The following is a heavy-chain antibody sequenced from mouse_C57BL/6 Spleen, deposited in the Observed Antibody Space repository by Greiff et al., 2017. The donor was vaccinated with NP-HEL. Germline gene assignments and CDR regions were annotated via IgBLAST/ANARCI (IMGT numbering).Heavy chain of an antibody. Sequence: EVMLVESGGGLVKPGGSLKLSCAASGFTFSSYTMSWVRQTPEKRLEWVATISGGGGNTYYPDSVKGRFTISRDNAKNTLYLQMSSLRSEDTALYYCARQDNYYAMDYWGQGTSVTVSS. CDR3: ARQDNYYAMDY. CDR1: GFTFSSYT. V-gene: IGHV5-9*01. J-gene: IGHJ4*01. CDR2: ISGGGGNT.